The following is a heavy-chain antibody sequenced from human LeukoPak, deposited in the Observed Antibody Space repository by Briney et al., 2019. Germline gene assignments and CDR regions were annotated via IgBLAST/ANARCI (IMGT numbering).Heavy chain of an antibody. CDR1: GFTFSSYA. D-gene: IGHD5-18*01. Sequence: PGGSLRLSCAASGFTFSSYAMSWVRQAPGKGLEWVANINQDGTEQYYVDSVKGRFTISRDNAKNSLYLQMNSLRAGDTAVYYCLRYNYGYYFDYWGQGTLVTVSS. V-gene: IGHV3-7*01. J-gene: IGHJ4*02. CDR3: LRYNYGYYFDY. CDR2: INQDGTEQ.